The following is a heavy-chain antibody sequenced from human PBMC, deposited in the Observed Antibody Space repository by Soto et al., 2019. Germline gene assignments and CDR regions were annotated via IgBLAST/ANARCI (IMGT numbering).Heavy chain of an antibody. CDR2: IFSNDDK. Sequence: QITLKESGPTLMKPTQPLTLTCAFSGFSLSTSGVGVGWILQPPGKALNWLALIFSNDDKRYSPSLMIRLTRTKDTSKNQVVLTMPNIDPVDTATYYCSHTRGSGLFGMDVWGQGTTVTVSS. CDR3: SHTRGSGLFGMDV. V-gene: IGHV2-5*01. J-gene: IGHJ6*02. D-gene: IGHD3-10*01. CDR1: GFSLSTSGVG.